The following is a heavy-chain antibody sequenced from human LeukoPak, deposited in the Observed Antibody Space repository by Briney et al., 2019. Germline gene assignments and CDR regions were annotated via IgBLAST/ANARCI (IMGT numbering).Heavy chain of an antibody. CDR2: ISSSGSTI. J-gene: IGHJ4*02. V-gene: IGHV3-48*03. CDR3: ARFWVYPGYFDY. CDR1: GFTFSSYE. Sequence: PGGSLRLSCAASGFTFSSYEMNWVRQAPGKGLEWVSYISSSGSTIYYADSVKGRFTISRDNAKNSLYLQMNSLRAEDTAVYYCARFWVYPGYFDYWGQGTLVTVSS. D-gene: IGHD6-13*01.